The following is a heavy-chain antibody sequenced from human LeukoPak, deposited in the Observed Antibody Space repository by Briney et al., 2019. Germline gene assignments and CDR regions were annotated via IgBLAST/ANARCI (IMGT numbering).Heavy chain of an antibody. Sequence: GGSLRLSCAASGFTFSSYSLHWVRQAPGKGLEWVAVISYDGSNKYYADSVKGRFTISRDNSKNTLYLQMNSLRAEDTALYYCARDMSWLNHFDYWGQGTLVTVSS. CDR2: ISYDGSNK. CDR3: ARDMSWLNHFDY. J-gene: IGHJ4*02. CDR1: GFTFSSYS. V-gene: IGHV3-30-3*01. D-gene: IGHD5-18*01.